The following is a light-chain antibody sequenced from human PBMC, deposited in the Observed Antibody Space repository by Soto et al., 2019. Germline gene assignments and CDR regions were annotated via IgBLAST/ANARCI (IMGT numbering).Light chain of an antibody. CDR1: QGISSA. CDR2: DAS. J-gene: IGKJ4*01. CDR3: QQFNSHPLT. Sequence: AIQLNQSPSSLSASVGDRVTITCRASQGISSALAWYQQKPWKAPKLLIYDASSLESGVPSRFSGTGSGTDFTLTISSLQPEDFATYYCQQFNSHPLTFGGGTKVEIK. V-gene: IGKV1-13*02.